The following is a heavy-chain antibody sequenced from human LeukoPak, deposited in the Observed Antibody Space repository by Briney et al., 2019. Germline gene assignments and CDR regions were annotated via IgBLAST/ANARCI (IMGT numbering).Heavy chain of an antibody. Sequence: PGGSLRLSCAASGFTFSNYSMTWVRQAPGKGLEWVSSISGSDTSTYYADSVKRRFTISRDNSKNTLELQMDSLRAEDTAVYYCTKARSASSSSCYNYWGQGILVTVSS. CDR1: GFTFSNYS. CDR3: TKARSASSSSCYNY. CDR2: ISGSDTST. V-gene: IGHV3-23*01. D-gene: IGHD2-2*02. J-gene: IGHJ4*02.